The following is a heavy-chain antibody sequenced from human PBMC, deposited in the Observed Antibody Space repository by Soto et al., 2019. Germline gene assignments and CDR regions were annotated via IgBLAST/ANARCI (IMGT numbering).Heavy chain of an antibody. Sequence: EVQVVESGGGLVQPGGSLKISCAASGFTFSIYSMNWVRQAPGKGLEWISYISSSSSTIYYADSVKGRFTISRDNAKNSLYLQMNSLRAEDTAVYYGATYYGSGSYFPDHYYNCMHVWGQGTTVTVSS. CDR1: GFTFSIYS. CDR2: ISSSSSTI. CDR3: ATYYGSGSYFPDHYYNCMHV. D-gene: IGHD3-10*01. J-gene: IGHJ6*02. V-gene: IGHV3-48*01.